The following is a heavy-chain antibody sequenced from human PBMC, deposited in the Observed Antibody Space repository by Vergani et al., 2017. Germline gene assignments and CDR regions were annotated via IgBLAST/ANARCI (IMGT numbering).Heavy chain of an antibody. CDR2: ISYDGSNK. CDR1: GFTFSSYA. CDR3: ARSTTMMAFDI. V-gene: IGHV3-30*01. D-gene: IGHD3-22*01. Sequence: QVQLVESGGGVVQPGRSLRLSCAASGFTFSSYAMHWVRQAPGKGPEWVAVISYDGSNKYYADSVKGRFTISRDNSKNTLYLQMNSLRAEDTAVYYCARSTTMMAFDIWGQGTMVTVSS. J-gene: IGHJ3*02.